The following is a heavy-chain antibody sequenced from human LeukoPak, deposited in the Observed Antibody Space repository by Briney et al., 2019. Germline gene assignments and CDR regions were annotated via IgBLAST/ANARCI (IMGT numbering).Heavy chain of an antibody. CDR2: ISSSSSTI. Sequence: GGSLRLSCAASGFTFSNNAMHWVRQAPGKWLEWVSYISSSSSTIYYADSVKGRFTISRDNAKNSLYLQMNSLRAEDTAVYYCARGGYDYVWGSQFDYWGQGTLVTVSS. V-gene: IGHV3-48*01. D-gene: IGHD3-16*01. J-gene: IGHJ4*02. CDR1: GFTFSNNA. CDR3: ARGGYDYVWGSQFDY.